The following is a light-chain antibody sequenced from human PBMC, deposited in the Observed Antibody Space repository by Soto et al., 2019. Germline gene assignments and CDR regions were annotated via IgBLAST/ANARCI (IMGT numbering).Light chain of an antibody. CDR3: HQYGSVPFT. CDR1: QSVNSNY. V-gene: IGKV3-20*01. J-gene: IGKJ3*01. Sequence: EVVLTQSPGTLSLSPGERATLSCRASQSVNSNYLAWYQHKPGQAPRLLFFDASTRATGVPDRFSGSGSGTDFTLTINRLEPEDFAVYHFHQYGSVPFTFGPGTKVDIK. CDR2: DAS.